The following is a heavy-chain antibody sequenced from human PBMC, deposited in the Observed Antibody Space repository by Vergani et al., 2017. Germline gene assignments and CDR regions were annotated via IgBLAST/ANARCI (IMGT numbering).Heavy chain of an antibody. D-gene: IGHD4-17*01. CDR3: ARHNGVTPVTADV. Sequence: QVQLQESGPGLVKPSETLSLTCAVSRYSISSSYYWGWIRQPPGKGLEWISSVYQTGTTHYNASLKSRVTISIDTSRNQFSLKLFSVTAADTAVYYCARHNGVTPVTADVWGQGTTVTVSS. CDR2: VYQTGTT. CDR1: RYSISSSYY. V-gene: IGHV4-38-2*01. J-gene: IGHJ6*02.